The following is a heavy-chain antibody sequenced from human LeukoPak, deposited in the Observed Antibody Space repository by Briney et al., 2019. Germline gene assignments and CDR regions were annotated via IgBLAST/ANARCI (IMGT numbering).Heavy chain of an antibody. CDR3: ARDPICSSTSCYLNWFDP. D-gene: IGHD2-2*01. CDR1: GYTFTSYG. V-gene: IGHV1-18*01. CDR2: ISAYNGNT. Sequence: ASVKVSCKASGYTFTSYGISWVRQAPGQGLEWMGWISAYNGNTNYAQKLQGRVTMTTDTSTSTAYMELRSLRSEDTAVYYCARDPICSSTSCYLNWFDPWGQGTLVTVSS. J-gene: IGHJ5*02.